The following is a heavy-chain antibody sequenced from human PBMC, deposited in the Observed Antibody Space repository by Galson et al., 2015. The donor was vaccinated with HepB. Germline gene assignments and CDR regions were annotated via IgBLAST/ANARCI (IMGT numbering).Heavy chain of an antibody. Sequence: SETLSLTCTVSGGSISSYYWSWIRQPAGKGLEWIGRIYTSGSTNYNPSLKSRVTMSVDTSKNQFSLKLSSVTAADTAVYYCARAHYCSSTSCYAGVFDSWGQGTLVTVSS. V-gene: IGHV4-4*07. J-gene: IGHJ4*02. CDR1: GGSISSYY. CDR2: IYTSGST. CDR3: ARAHYCSSTSCYAGVFDS. D-gene: IGHD2-2*01.